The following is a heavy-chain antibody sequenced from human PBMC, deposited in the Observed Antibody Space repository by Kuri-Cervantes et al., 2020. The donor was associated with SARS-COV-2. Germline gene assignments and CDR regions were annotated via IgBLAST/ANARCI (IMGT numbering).Heavy chain of an antibody. J-gene: IGHJ5*02. CDR1: GFTVSSNY. V-gene: IGHV3-66*01. D-gene: IGHD1-1*01. Sequence: GGSLRLSCAASGFTVSSNYMSWVRQAPGKGLEWVSDIYSGGSTYYADSVKGRFTISRDNSKNTLYLQMNSLRAEDTAVYYCARVAKTGGNANNWFDPWGQGTLVTVSS. CDR2: IYSGGST. CDR3: ARVAKTGGNANNWFDP.